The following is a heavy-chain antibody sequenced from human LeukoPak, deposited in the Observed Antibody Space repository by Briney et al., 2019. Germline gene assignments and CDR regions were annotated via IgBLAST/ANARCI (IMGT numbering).Heavy chain of an antibody. J-gene: IGHJ4*02. CDR1: GYTLTELS. Sequence: GASVKVSCKVSGYTLTELSMHWVRQAPGKGLEWMGGFDPEDGETIYAQKFQGRVTMTEDTSTDTAYMELSSLRSEDTAVYYCATSPGELGIAGSPPDYWGQGTLVTVSS. V-gene: IGHV1-24*01. CDR2: FDPEDGET. D-gene: IGHD7-27*01. CDR3: ATSPGELGIAGSPPDY.